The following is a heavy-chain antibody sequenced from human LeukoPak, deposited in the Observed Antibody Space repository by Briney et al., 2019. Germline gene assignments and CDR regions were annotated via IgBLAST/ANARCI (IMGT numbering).Heavy chain of an antibody. CDR1: GFTFSSYA. Sequence: GGSLRLSCAASGFTFSSYAMHWVRQAPGKGLEWVAVISYDGSNKYYADSVKGRFTISRDNSKNTLYLQMNSLRAEDTAVYYCARDWALTYYYDSSGYYEWEGAFDIWGQGTMVTVSS. D-gene: IGHD3-22*01. CDR2: ISYDGSNK. J-gene: IGHJ3*02. CDR3: ARDWALTYYYDSSGYYEWEGAFDI. V-gene: IGHV3-30*04.